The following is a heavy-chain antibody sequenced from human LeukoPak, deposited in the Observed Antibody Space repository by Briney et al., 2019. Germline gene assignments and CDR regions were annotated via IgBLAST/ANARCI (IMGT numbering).Heavy chain of an antibody. D-gene: IGHD6-6*01. CDR1: GFTFSNYA. V-gene: IGHV3-23*01. CDR3: AKDAQYSSSSYFDY. Sequence: PGGSLRLSCAASGFTFSNYAMSWVRQAPGKGLEWVSAISGSGGNTYYADSVEGRFTISRDNSKNTLYLQMNSLRAEDTAVYYCAKDAQYSSSSYFDYWGQGTLVTVSS. CDR2: ISGSGGNT. J-gene: IGHJ4*02.